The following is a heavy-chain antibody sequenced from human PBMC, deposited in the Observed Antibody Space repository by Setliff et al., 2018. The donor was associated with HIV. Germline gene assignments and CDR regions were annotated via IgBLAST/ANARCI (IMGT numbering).Heavy chain of an antibody. Sequence: SETLSLTCAVYGGSFSDYYWSWIRQPPGKGLEWIGEINHSGSTNYNPSLKRRVTISVDTSKNQFSLKLNSVTAADTAVYYCARDRPDLYYDSSGDAFDIWGQGTMVTVSS. D-gene: IGHD3-22*01. CDR3: ARDRPDLYYDSSGDAFDI. CDR1: GGSFSDYY. CDR2: INHSGST. V-gene: IGHV4-34*01. J-gene: IGHJ3*02.